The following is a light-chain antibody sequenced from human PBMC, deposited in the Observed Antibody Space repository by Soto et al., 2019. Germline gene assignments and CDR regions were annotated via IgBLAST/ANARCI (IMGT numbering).Light chain of an antibody. CDR2: AAS. CDR1: QSISNY. CDR3: PQSYGTPLT. J-gene: IGKJ4*01. Sequence: DMEMTQSPSSLSASVGDIVSIACRASQSISNYLNWYQHKPGKVPKLLIYAASSLQSGVPTRFSGSGSGTDFTLTINTLQPEDFATYYCPQSYGTPLTFGGGTKIEIK. V-gene: IGKV1-39*01.